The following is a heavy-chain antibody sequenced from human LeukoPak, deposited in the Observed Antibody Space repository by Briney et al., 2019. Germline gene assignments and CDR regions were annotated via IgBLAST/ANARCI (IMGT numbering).Heavy chain of an antibody. CDR2: IPYDGNNK. V-gene: IGHV3-30*18. Sequence: GGSLRLSCAASGFTFSSYGMHWVRQAPGKGLEWVAVIPYDGNNKYYTDSVEGRCTISRDNSKNTLYLQMNSLRAKDTAVYYCAQNRVATAINPDSWGQATLVTVSS. D-gene: IGHD2-2*02. CDR3: AQNRVATAINPDS. J-gene: IGHJ5*01. CDR1: GFTFSSYG.